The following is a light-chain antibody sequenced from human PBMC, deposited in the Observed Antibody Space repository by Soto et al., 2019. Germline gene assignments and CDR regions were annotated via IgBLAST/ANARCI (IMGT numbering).Light chain of an antibody. CDR1: QDIRKY. J-gene: IGKJ1*01. V-gene: IGKV1-33*01. Sequence: QSPSSLSASVGDRVTITCQASQDIRKYLNWYQQKPGKAPKLLIYDASNLETGVPSRFSGSGSGTDYTFTISSLQPEDIATYYCQQYDNLPWTFGQGTKVEIK. CDR2: DAS. CDR3: QQYDNLPWT.